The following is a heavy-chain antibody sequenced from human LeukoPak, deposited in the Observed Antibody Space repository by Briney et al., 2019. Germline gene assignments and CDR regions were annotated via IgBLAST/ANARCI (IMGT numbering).Heavy chain of an antibody. J-gene: IGHJ5*02. CDR1: GYTFTSYY. CDR3: ARAEFDYDDYVGWFDP. CDR2: INPNGGST. D-gene: IGHD4-17*01. Sequence: ASVKVSCKASGYTFTSYYMHWVRQAPGQGLEWMGIINPNGGSTNYAQKFQGRVTMTRDMSTSTVYMELSSLRSEDTAVYYCARAEFDYDDYVGWFDPWGQGTLVTVSS. V-gene: IGHV1-46*01.